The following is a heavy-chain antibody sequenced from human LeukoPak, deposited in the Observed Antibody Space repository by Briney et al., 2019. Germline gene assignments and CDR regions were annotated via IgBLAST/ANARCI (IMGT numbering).Heavy chain of an antibody. V-gene: IGHV4-38-2*02. J-gene: IGHJ5*02. CDR1: GYSISSGYY. D-gene: IGHD4-23*01. CDR2: INHSGST. Sequence: RPSETLSLTCTASGYSISSGYYWGWIRQPPGKGLEWIGEINHSGSTNYNPSLKSRVTISVDTSKNQFSLKLSSVTAADTAVYYCARDKLHQGFDPWGQGTLVTVSS. CDR3: ARDKLHQGFDP.